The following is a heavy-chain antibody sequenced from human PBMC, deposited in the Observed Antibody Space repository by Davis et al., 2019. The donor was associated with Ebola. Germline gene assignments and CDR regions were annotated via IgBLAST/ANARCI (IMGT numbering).Heavy chain of an antibody. Sequence: GESLKISCKGSGYTFTSYWISWVRQMPGKGLEWMGRITPSDSYTNYSPSFQGHVTISADKSISTAYLQWSSLKASDTAMYYCARHGAHCISTTCLPYYYAMDVWGQGTTVTVSS. CDR1: GYTFTSYW. V-gene: IGHV5-10-1*01. D-gene: IGHD2-2*01. J-gene: IGHJ6*02. CDR3: ARHGAHCISTTCLPYYYAMDV. CDR2: ITPSDSYT.